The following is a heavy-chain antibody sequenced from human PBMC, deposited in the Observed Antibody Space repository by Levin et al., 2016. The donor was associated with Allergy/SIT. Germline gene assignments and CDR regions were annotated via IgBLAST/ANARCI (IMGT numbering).Heavy chain of an antibody. CDR2: INHSGST. CDR3: AREVVRGLVWFDP. J-gene: IGHJ5*02. Sequence: GSLRLSCAVYGGSFSGYYWSWIRQPPGKGLEWIGEINHSGSTNYNPSLKSRVTISVDTSKNQFSLKLSSVTAADTAVYYCAREVVRGLVWFDPWGQGTLVTVSS. D-gene: IGHD3-10*01. V-gene: IGHV4-34*01. CDR1: GGSFSGYY.